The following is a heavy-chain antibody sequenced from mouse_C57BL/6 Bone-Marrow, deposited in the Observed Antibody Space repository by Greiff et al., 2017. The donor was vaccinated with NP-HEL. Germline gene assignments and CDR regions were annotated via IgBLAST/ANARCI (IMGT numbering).Heavy chain of an antibody. CDR3: ASDPPYYYGSSADY. D-gene: IGHD1-1*01. J-gene: IGHJ2*01. V-gene: IGHV1-76*01. CDR1: GYTFTDYY. Sequence: QVQLQQSGAELVRPGASVKLSCKASGYTFTDYYINWVKQRPGQGLEWIARIYPGSGNTYYNEKFKGKATLTAEKSSITAYMQLSSLTSEDTAVYFWASDPPYYYGSSADYWGQGTTLTVSS. CDR2: IYPGSGNT.